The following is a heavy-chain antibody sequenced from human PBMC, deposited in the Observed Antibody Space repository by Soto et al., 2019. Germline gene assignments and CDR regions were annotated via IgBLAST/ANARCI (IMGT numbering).Heavy chain of an antibody. CDR1: GFTFSSYG. V-gene: IGHV3-30*18. D-gene: IGHD2-21*02. Sequence: GGSLRLSCAASGFTFSSYGMHWVRQAPGKGLEWVAVISYDGSNKYCADSVKGRFTISRDNSKNTLYLQMNSLRAEDTAVYYCAKAMVVVTAISGGGGFDKWGQGTLVTVSS. J-gene: IGHJ3*02. CDR3: AKAMVVVTAISGGGGFDK. CDR2: ISYDGSNK.